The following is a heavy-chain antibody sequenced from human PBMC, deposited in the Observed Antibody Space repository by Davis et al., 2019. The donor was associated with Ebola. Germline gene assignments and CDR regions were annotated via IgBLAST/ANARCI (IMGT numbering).Heavy chain of an antibody. J-gene: IGHJ5*02. CDR3: ARGGYSYGFHRFDP. CDR1: GVTFRNYV. D-gene: IGHD5-18*01. Sequence: LRLSCAVSGVTFRNYVMSWIRQPPGKGLEWIAYIYYSGSTYYNPSLQSRVTISVDTSKNQFSLRLISVTAADTAVYYCARGGYSYGFHRFDPWGQGTLVTVSS. V-gene: IGHV4-30-4*08. CDR2: IYYSGST.